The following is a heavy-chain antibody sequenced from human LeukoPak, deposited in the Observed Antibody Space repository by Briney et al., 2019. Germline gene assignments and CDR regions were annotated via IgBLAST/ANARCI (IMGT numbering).Heavy chain of an antibody. V-gene: IGHV1-2*06. CDR1: GYTFTGYY. D-gene: IGHD3-22*01. CDR3: AGTGPYYYDSSGYYEPYYFDY. Sequence: ASVKVSCKASGYTFTGYYMHWVRQAPGQGLEWMGRINPNSGGTNYAQKFQGRVTMTRDTSISTAYMELSRLRSDDTAVYYCAGTGPYYYDSSGYYEPYYFDYWGQGTLVTVSS. CDR2: INPNSGGT. J-gene: IGHJ4*02.